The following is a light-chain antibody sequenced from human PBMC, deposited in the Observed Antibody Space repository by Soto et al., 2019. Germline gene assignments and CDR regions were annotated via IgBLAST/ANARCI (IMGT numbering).Light chain of an antibody. CDR1: RSLFDRDDGNTY. CDR2: LRS. Sequence: EIVMSQAPLSLPVTPGEPASISCRSSRSLFDRDDGNTYFDWYLQKPGQSPQLLXYLRSLRAAGVPDRFSGGGSGTDFTLEIRRVEAEDVAVYYCMQALQTPRTFGQGTKVDIK. V-gene: IGKV2-28*01. J-gene: IGKJ1*01. CDR3: MQALQTPRT.